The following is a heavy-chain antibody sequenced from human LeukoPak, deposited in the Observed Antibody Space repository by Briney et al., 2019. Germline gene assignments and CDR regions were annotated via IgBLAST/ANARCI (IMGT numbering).Heavy chain of an antibody. J-gene: IGHJ4*02. CDR1: GGSLSSDY. V-gene: IGHV4-59*01. CDR3: ARGNGGFYSHYS. Sequence: SETLSLTSTVSGGSLSSDYWSWIRQPPGKGLEWIAYIYHTGRANYNPSLQSRVTIPLDTSKSQFSLSLSSVTAADTAVYYCARGNGGFYSHYSWGRGTLVTVSS. CDR2: IYHTGRA. D-gene: IGHD2-15*01.